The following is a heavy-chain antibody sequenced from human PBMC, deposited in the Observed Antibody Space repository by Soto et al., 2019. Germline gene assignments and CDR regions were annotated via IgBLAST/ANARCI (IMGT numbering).Heavy chain of an antibody. CDR3: ARDEVPAANWLDP. CDR2: INPYNGDT. J-gene: IGHJ5*02. V-gene: IGHV1-18*04. CDR1: GYTFTSYG. Sequence: ASVKVSCMASGYTFTSYGISWVRRAPGQGPELMGWINPYNGDTNYAQKVQGRVTVTIDTSTSTAYMELRSLRSDDTAVYYCARDEVPAANWLDPWGQGTLVTVSS. D-gene: IGHD2-2*01.